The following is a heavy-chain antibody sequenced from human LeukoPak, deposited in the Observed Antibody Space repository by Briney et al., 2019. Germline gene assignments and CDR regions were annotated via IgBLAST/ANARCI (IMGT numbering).Heavy chain of an antibody. J-gene: IGHJ3*02. CDR2: ITSGSGSTI. CDR3: ARDRLERPRSAFDI. Sequence: GGSLRLSCAASGFTFSSYEMNWVPQAPGKGLEWVSYITSGSGSTIYYADSVKGRFTISRDNAKNSLYLQMNSLRAEDTAVYYCARDRLERPRSAFDIWGQGTMVTVSS. V-gene: IGHV3-48*03. CDR1: GFTFSSYE. D-gene: IGHD1-1*01.